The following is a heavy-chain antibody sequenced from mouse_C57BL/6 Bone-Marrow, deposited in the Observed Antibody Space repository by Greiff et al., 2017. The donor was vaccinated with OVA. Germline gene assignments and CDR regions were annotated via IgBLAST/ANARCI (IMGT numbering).Heavy chain of an antibody. CDR1: GYSITSGYY. V-gene: IGHV3-6*01. D-gene: IGHD3-2*02. Sequence: VQLKESGPGLVKPSQSLSLTCSVTGYSITSGYYWNWIRQFPGNKLEWMGYISYDGSNNYNPSLKNRISITRDTSKNQFFLKLNSVTTEDTATYYCARVEATGAYWGQGTLVTVSA. J-gene: IGHJ3*01. CDR3: ARVEATGAY. CDR2: ISYDGSN.